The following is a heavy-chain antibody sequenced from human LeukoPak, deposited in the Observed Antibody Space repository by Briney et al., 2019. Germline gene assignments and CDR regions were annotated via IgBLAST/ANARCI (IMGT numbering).Heavy chain of an antibody. J-gene: IGHJ4*02. D-gene: IGHD3-22*01. CDR2: IYHSGST. CDR1: GYSISSGYY. CDR3: ARRGDYYDSSGPYLAFDY. Sequence: SETLSLTCTVSGYSISSGYYWGWIRQPPGKGLEWIGSIYHSGSTYYNPSLKSRVTISVDTSKNQFSLKLGSVTAADTAVYYCARRGDYYDSSGPYLAFDYWGQGTLVTVSS. V-gene: IGHV4-38-2*02.